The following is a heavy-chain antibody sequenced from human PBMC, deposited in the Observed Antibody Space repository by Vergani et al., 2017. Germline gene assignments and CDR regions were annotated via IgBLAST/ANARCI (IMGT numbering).Heavy chain of an antibody. CDR3: ARGLKYCSSTSCYLYYYYYYMAV. D-gene: IGHD2-2*01. CDR1: GGSFSGYY. V-gene: IGHV4-34*01. CDR2: INHSGST. J-gene: IGHJ6*03. Sequence: QVQLQQWGAGLLKPSETLSLTCAVYGGSFSGYYWSWIRQPPGKGLEWIGEINHSGSTNYNPSLKSRVTISVDTSKNQFSLKLSSVTAADTAVYYCARGLKYCSSTSCYLYYYYYYMAVWGKGSTVTVSS.